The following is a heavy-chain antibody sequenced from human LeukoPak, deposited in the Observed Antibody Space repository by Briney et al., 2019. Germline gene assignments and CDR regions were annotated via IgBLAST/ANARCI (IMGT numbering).Heavy chain of an antibody. D-gene: IGHD7-27*01. CDR1: GYTFTVYY. V-gene: IGHV1-2*06. Sequence: ASVKVSCKASGYTFTVYYMQWVRQAPGQGLEWMGRINPNSGGTDYAQNFQGRVTMTSDTSISTVYMELSSLKSNDTAVYYCARQGSLGTWFDPWGQGTLVTASS. CDR2: INPNSGGT. CDR3: ARQGSLGTWFDP. J-gene: IGHJ5*02.